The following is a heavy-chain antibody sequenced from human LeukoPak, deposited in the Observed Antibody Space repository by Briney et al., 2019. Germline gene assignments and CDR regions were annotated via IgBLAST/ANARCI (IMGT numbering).Heavy chain of an antibody. D-gene: IGHD6-6*01. Sequence: GASVKVSCKASGYTFTGYYIHWVRRAPGQGLEWMGWINPFSGVTKYARNFQGRVTMTRDSSISTAYMELSSLRSDDTAVYYCTREGHSTSSFDYWGQGTLVPVSS. CDR2: INPFSGVT. V-gene: IGHV1-2*02. CDR1: GYTFTGYY. CDR3: TREGHSTSSFDY. J-gene: IGHJ4*02.